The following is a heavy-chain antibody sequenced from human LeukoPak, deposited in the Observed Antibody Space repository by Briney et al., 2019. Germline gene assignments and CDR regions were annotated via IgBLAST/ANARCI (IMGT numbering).Heavy chain of an antibody. V-gene: IGHV6-1*01. J-gene: IGHJ4*02. Sequence: SQALSLTCAISGDSVSSNDAAWNWIRQSPSRGLEWLGRTFYRSKWYYDSAVSVKSRIAINPDTSKNQFSLQLNSVTPEDTAVYYCARDLRYSSSWSQKGPYDYWGQGTLVTVSS. D-gene: IGHD6-13*01. CDR3: ARDLRYSSSWSQKGPYDY. CDR2: TFYRSKWYY. CDR1: GDSVSSNDAA.